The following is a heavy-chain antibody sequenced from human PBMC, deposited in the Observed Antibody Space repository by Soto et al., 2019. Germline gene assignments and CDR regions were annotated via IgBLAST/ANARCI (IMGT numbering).Heavy chain of an antibody. J-gene: IGHJ6*02. CDR3: AKNGQPPYYYYGMDV. CDR2: ISGYNGDT. V-gene: IGHV1-18*01. D-gene: IGHD2-8*01. CDR1: GYTFTRYG. Sequence: QGQLVQSGAEVKKPGASVKVSCKASGYTFTRYGISWVRQAPGQGLEWMGWISGYNGDTNYAQKFQGRVTMTIDTAXSTAYMELRSLTSDDTAVYYCAKNGQPPYYYYGMDVWGQGTTVTVSS.